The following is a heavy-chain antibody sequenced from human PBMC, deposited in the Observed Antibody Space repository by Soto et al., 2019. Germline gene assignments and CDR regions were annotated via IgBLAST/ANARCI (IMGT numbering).Heavy chain of an antibody. Sequence: QVQLVESGGGVVQPGRSLRLSCAASGFTFSSYGMHWVRQAPGKGLEWVAVIWYDGSNKYYADAVKGRFTISRDNSKNTLYLQMNSLRAEDTAVYYCARDSSSWSRYYYYMDVWGKGTTVTVCS. CDR1: GFTFSSYG. V-gene: IGHV3-33*01. D-gene: IGHD6-13*01. J-gene: IGHJ6*03. CDR2: IWYDGSNK. CDR3: ARDSSSWSRYYYYMDV.